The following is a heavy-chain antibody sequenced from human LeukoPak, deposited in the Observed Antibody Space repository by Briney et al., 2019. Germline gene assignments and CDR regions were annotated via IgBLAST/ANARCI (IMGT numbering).Heavy chain of an antibody. J-gene: IGHJ4*02. CDR3: AKKKPVYYDSIVYPRLRFDY. D-gene: IGHD3-22*01. CDR1: GGSFSGYC. V-gene: IGHV4-34*01. CDR2: INHSGST. Sequence: PSETLSLTCAVYGGSFSGYCWSWIRQPPGKGLEWIGEINHSGSTNYNPSLKSRVTISVDTSKNQFSLKLSSVTAADTAVYYCAKKKPVYYDSIVYPRLRFDYGGQGPLVTVS.